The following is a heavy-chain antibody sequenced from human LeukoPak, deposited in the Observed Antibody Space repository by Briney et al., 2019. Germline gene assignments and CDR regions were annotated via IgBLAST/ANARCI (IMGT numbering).Heavy chain of an antibody. CDR1: GFTFTRFN. CDR2: ITTSGTYI. Sequence: SGGSLRLSCAASGFTFTRFNMNWVRQAPGKGLELVSSITTSGTYIYYADSVKGRFTISRDNSKNTLYLQMNSLRTEDTAVYYCAKAEGYDILTGLDYWGQGTLVTVSS. CDR3: AKAEGYDILTGLDY. D-gene: IGHD3-9*01. J-gene: IGHJ4*02. V-gene: IGHV3-21*04.